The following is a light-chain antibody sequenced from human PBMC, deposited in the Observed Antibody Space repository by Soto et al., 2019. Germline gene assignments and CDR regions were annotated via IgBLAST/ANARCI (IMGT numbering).Light chain of an antibody. Sequence: IQMPRSLSTVCGSVGERVTITCRASHTISSWLAWYQQKPGKAPKLLIYKASTLKSGVPSRFSGSGSGTEFTLTISSLQPDDFAAYYCQQYTSYSEAFGQGTKVDI. CDR1: HTISSW. CDR2: KAS. J-gene: IGKJ1*01. CDR3: QQYTSYSEA. V-gene: IGKV1-5*03.